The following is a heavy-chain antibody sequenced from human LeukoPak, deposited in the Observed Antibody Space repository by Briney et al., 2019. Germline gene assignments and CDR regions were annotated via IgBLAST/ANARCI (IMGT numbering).Heavy chain of an antibody. CDR1: GFTVSSNY. D-gene: IGHD1-26*01. J-gene: IGHJ4*02. CDR3: ARDVVGATYFD. CDR2: IYSGGST. Sequence: GGSLRLSCAASGFTVSSNYMTWVRQAPGKGLEWVSIIYSGGSTSYADSVKGRFTISRDNSKNTLYLQMNSLRAEDTAVYYCARDVVGATYFDWGQGTLVTVSS. V-gene: IGHV3-53*01.